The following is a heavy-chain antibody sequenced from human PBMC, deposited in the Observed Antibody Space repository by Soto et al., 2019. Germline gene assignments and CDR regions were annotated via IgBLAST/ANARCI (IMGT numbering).Heavy chain of an antibody. CDR1: GYTFTNYG. V-gene: IGHV1-18*01. CDR3: CSSQTPTSFDY. Sequence: GASVKVSCKASGYTFTNYGISWVRQAPGQGLEFMGWINTYNGNTKYPQKFQGRVTMTADTSTSTAYMELRSLRPDDTAVYYCCSSQTPTSFDYWGQGTLVTVSS. CDR2: INTYNGNT. J-gene: IGHJ4*02. D-gene: IGHD2-15*01.